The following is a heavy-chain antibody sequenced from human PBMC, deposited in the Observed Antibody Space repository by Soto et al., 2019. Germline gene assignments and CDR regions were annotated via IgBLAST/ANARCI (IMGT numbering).Heavy chain of an antibody. CDR2: ISSNGGST. V-gene: IGHV3-64*01. CDR3: ATSSGSWYYFDY. J-gene: IGHJ4*02. CDR1: GFTFSSYA. D-gene: IGHD2-15*01. Sequence: GGSLRLSCAASGFTFSSYAMHWVRQAPGKGLEYVSAISSNGGSTYYANSVKGRFTISRDNSKNTLYLQMGSLRAEDMAVYYCATSSGSWYYFDYWGQGTLVTVSS.